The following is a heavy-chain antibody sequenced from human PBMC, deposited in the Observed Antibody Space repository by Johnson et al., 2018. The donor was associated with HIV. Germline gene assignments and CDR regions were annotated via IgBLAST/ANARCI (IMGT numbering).Heavy chain of an antibody. CDR3: GRESTGAGTAFDI. V-gene: IGHV3-7*01. Sequence: VQLVESGGGLVPPGGSLRLSCAVSGFTFSNPHMTWVRQAPGKGLEWVANINQDGSDKYYVDSVKGRFTISRDNAQNSLYLQMNSRRAEDTAVYYCGRESTGAGTAFDIWGQGTMVTVSS. D-gene: IGHD2-8*02. CDR2: INQDGSDK. J-gene: IGHJ3*02. CDR1: GFTFSNPH.